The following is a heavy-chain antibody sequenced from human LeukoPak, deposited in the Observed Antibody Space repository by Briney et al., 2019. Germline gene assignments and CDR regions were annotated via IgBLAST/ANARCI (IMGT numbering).Heavy chain of an antibody. Sequence: SETLSLTCTLSGGSLTTNTFYWGWIRQPPGKGLEWIGTVYYTGITHYNPSLKSRITISVDTSKNHFSLNLTSVTAADTAVCFCARHGILTDHSIRYWGQGLLVTVSS. CDR3: ARHGILTDHSIRY. J-gene: IGHJ4*02. CDR2: VYYTGIT. V-gene: IGHV4-39*01. CDR1: GGSLTTNTFY. D-gene: IGHD3-9*01.